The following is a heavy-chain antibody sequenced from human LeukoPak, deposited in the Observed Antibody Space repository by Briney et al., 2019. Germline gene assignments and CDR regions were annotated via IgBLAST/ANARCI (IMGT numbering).Heavy chain of an antibody. J-gene: IGHJ4*02. CDR2: INPNSGGT. V-gene: IGHV1-2*06. CDR3: ARGRNSVYYFNVVAPSYFDY. Sequence: ASVKVSCKASGYTSTGYYMHWVRQAPGQGLEWMGRINPNSGGTNYAQKFQGRVTMTRDTSINTAYMDLSRLRSDDTAVYYCARGRNSVYYFNVVAPSYFDYWGQGTLVTVYS. D-gene: IGHD3-22*01. CDR1: GYTSTGYY.